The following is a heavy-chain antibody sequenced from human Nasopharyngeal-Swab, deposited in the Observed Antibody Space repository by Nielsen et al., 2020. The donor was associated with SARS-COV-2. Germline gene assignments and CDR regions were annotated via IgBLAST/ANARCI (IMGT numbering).Heavy chain of an antibody. D-gene: IGHD1-26*01. V-gene: IGHV3-33*01. Sequence: GESLKISCSASGFTFTTSGMHWVRQAPGKGLEWLAMIWHDGSKKYYADSAEGRFTISRDNSNSTLYLQMNSLQPDDTAIYYCARFRGTINSSDYWGQGTLVIVSS. CDR3: ARFRGTINSSDY. J-gene: IGHJ4*02. CDR2: IWHDGSKK. CDR1: GFTFTTSG.